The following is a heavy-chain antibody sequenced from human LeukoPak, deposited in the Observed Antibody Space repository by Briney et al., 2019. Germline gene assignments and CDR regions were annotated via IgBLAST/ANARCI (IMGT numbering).Heavy chain of an antibody. D-gene: IGHD1-26*01. CDR3: ARDFGSYFNYFDY. V-gene: IGHV3-30-3*01. CDR2: ISYDGSNK. CDR1: GFTFSSYA. J-gene: IGHJ4*02. Sequence: GGSLRLSCAASGFTFSSYAMHWVRQAPGKGLEWVAVISYDGSNKYYADSVKGRFTISRDNSRNTLYLQMNSLRAEDTAVYYCARDFGSYFNYFDYWGQGTLVTVSS.